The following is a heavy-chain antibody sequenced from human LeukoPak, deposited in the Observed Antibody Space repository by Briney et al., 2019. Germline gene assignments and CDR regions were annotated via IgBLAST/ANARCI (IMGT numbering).Heavy chain of an antibody. Sequence: GGSLRLSCAASGFSISSSAMNWVRQAPGKGLEWVSSINNVASHIYYAGSVRGRFTISRDNAKNSVYLQMNSLRAEDTAVYYCTKGSSTYSITSYWYFDLWGRGTLVTVSS. D-gene: IGHD6-13*01. J-gene: IGHJ2*01. CDR1: GFSISSSA. CDR3: TKGSSTYSITSYWYFDL. CDR2: INNVASHI. V-gene: IGHV3-21*01.